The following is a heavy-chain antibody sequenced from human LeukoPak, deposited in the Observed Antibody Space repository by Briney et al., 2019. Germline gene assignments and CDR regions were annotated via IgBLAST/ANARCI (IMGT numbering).Heavy chain of an antibody. Sequence: SETLSLTCAVSGGSISSSNWWSWVRQPPGKGLEWIGQIYHSGSTNYNPSLKSRVAMSIDKSKNQFSLNVSSVTAADTAVYYCARAGQGYCTSTSCYLSLDFWGQGTLVTVSS. CDR1: GGSISSSNW. D-gene: IGHD2-2*01. CDR2: IYHSGST. V-gene: IGHV4-4*02. CDR3: ARAGQGYCTSTSCYLSLDF. J-gene: IGHJ4*02.